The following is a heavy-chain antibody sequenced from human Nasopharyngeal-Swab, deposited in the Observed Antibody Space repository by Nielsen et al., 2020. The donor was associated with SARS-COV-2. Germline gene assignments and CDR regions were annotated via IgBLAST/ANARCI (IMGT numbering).Heavy chain of an antibody. CDR2: INHSGST. J-gene: IGHJ4*02. V-gene: IGHV4-34*01. CDR1: GGSFSGHY. Sequence: SETLSLTCAVYGGSFSGHYWNWIRQPPGKGLEWIGEINHSGSTNYNPSLKSRLTISVDTSKSQFSLKLSSVTAADTAVYYCARAGVDISTGSSGGCFDYWGQGILVTVSS. D-gene: IGHD3-9*01. CDR3: ARAGVDISTGSSGGCFDY.